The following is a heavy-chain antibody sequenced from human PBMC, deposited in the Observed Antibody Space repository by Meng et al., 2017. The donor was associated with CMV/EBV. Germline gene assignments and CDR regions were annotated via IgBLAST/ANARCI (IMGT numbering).Heavy chain of an antibody. CDR3: AKDVSGIGDFWSGYSVYYGMDV. Sequence: GESLKISCAASGFTFSSYGMHWVRQAPGKGPEWVAFIRYDGSNKYYADSVKGRFTISRDNSKNTLYLQMNSLRAEDTAVYYCAKDVSGIGDFWSGYSVYYGMDVWGQGTTVTVSS. D-gene: IGHD3-3*01. J-gene: IGHJ6*02. CDR1: GFTFSSYG. CDR2: IRYDGSNK. V-gene: IGHV3-30*02.